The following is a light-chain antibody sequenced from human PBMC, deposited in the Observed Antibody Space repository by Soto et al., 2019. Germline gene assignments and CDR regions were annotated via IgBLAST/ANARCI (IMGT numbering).Light chain of an antibody. CDR2: AAS. J-gene: IGKJ3*01. V-gene: IGKV1-9*01. CDR3: QQLNSYPPP. CDR1: QGISSY. Sequence: DIQLTQSPSFLSASVGDRVTITCRASQGISSYLAWYQQKPGKAPKLLIYAASTLQSGVPSRFSGSGSGTEFTLTICSLQPEDFATYYCQQLNSYPPPFGPGTKVDIK.